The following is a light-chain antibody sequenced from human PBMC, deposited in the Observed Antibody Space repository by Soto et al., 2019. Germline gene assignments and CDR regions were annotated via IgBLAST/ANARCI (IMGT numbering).Light chain of an antibody. CDR3: QQRNNWPWT. Sequence: EIVLTQSPGTLSLSPCERATLSSRASQSVSSNYLAWYQQKPGQAPRLLIYGASSRATGIPDRFSGSGSGTDFTLTIRRLEPEDFAVYYCQQRNNWPWTFGQGTKV. CDR1: QSVSSNY. CDR2: GAS. J-gene: IGKJ1*01. V-gene: IGKV3D-20*02.